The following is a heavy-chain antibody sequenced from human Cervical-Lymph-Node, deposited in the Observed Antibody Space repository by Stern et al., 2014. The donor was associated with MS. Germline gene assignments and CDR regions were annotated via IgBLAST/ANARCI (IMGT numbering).Heavy chain of an antibody. Sequence: EVQLVESGGGLVPPGGSLRLSCAASGFTFSSHWMHWVRQAPGRGLGWVSRIKSDGSSTRYADSVKGRFTISRDNAKNTLYLQMNSLRAEDTAVYYCARGGDEYGDYAIDYWGQGTLVTVSS. J-gene: IGHJ4*02. D-gene: IGHD4-17*01. CDR3: ARGGDEYGDYAIDY. CDR1: GFTFSSHW. CDR2: IKSDGSST. V-gene: IGHV3-74*01.